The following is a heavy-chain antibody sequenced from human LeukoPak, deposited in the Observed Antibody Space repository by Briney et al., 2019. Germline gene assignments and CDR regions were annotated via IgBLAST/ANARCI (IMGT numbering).Heavy chain of an antibody. CDR3: ARDPVYCSSTSCSPLDYGMDV. CDR1: GFTFSGYS. J-gene: IGHJ6*02. V-gene: IGHV3-21*01. CDR2: ISSSSSYI. Sequence: GGSLRLSCAASGFTFSGYSMNWVRQAPGKGLEWVSSISSSSSYIYYADSVKGRFTISRDNAKNSLYLQMNSLRAEDTAVYYCARDPVYCSSTSCSPLDYGMDVWGQGTTVTVSS. D-gene: IGHD2-2*01.